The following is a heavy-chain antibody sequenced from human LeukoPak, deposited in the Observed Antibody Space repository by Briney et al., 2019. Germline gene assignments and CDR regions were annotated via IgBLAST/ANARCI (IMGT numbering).Heavy chain of an antibody. V-gene: IGHV3-23*01. Sequence: GGSLRLSCAASGFTFSSYAMSWVRQAPEKGLEWVSGVSRSGGTTYYTDSVKGRFTISRDNSKNTLYLQMNSLRAEDTAVYYCAKDLMVRGVISLFDYWGQGTLVTVSS. CDR1: GFTFSSYA. CDR3: AKDLMVRGVISLFDY. CDR2: VSRSGGTT. J-gene: IGHJ4*02. D-gene: IGHD3-10*01.